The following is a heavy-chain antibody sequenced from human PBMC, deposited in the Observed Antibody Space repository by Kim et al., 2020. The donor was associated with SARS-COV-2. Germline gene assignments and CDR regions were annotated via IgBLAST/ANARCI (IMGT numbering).Heavy chain of an antibody. J-gene: IGHJ6*02. CDR3: ARSNYGISGMDV. CDR2: IFYSGST. Sequence: SETLSLTCTVSGGSISSGGYYWSWIRQHPGKGLEWIGYIFYSGSTYYNPSLKSRVNISVDTSKNQFSLKLSSVTAADTAVYYCARSNYGISGMDVWGQGTTVTVSS. CDR1: GGSISSGGYY. D-gene: IGHD3-10*01. V-gene: IGHV4-31*03.